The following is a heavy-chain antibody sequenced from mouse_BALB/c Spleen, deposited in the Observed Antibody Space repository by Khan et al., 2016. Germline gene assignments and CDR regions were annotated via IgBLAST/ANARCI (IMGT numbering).Heavy chain of an antibody. Sequence: VQLQQPGAELVRSGASVKLSCTASVFNIKDYYMHWVKQRPEQGLAWIGWIDPENGDTEYAPKFQGKATMTADTSSNAAYLQLGSLTSEVSAVYYCNAIYYGSDVYFDYWGQGTTLTVSS. CDR2: IDPENGDT. CDR1: VFNIKDYY. D-gene: IGHD1-1*01. CDR3: NAIYYGSDVYFDY. J-gene: IGHJ2*01. V-gene: IGHV14-4*02.